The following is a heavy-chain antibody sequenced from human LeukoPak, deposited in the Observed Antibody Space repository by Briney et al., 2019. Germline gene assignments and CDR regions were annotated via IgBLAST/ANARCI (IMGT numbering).Heavy chain of an antibody. CDR1: GSSFTSYW. V-gene: IGHV5-51*01. D-gene: IGHD2-2*01. CDR2: IYPGDSDT. Sequence: GASLKISCKGSGSSFTSYWIGWVRQMPGKVLEWMGPIYPGDSDTRYSPSFQGQVTISADKSISTAYLQWSSLKASDTAMYYCARHDFVVVPAATSYYYMDVWGKGTTVTVSS. J-gene: IGHJ6*03. CDR3: ARHDFVVVPAATSYYYMDV.